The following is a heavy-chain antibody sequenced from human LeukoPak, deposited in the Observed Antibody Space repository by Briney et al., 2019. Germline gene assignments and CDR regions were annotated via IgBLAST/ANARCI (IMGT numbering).Heavy chain of an antibody. CDR2: IIPILGIA. Sequence: SVKVSCKASGGTFSSYTISWLRQAPGQGLEWMGRIIPILGIANCAQKFQGRVTITADKSTSTAHMELSSLRSEDTAVYYCARDGLSGYCSSTSCYTSPVDYWGQGTLVTVSS. D-gene: IGHD2-2*01. V-gene: IGHV1-69*04. CDR1: GGTFSSYT. CDR3: ARDGLSGYCSSTSCYTSPVDY. J-gene: IGHJ4*02.